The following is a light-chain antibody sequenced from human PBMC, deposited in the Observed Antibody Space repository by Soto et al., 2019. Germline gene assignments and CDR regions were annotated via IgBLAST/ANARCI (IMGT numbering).Light chain of an antibody. V-gene: IGLV2-14*01. CDR2: EVS. CDR3: SSYTISSTYV. CDR1: SSDVGGYNY. Sequence: QSALTQPASVSGSPGQSITISCTGTSSDVGGYNYVSWYQQHPGKAPKLIIYEVSNRPSGVSNRFSGSKSGNTASLTISGLQAEDEADYYCSSYTISSTYVFGPGTKVTVL. J-gene: IGLJ1*01.